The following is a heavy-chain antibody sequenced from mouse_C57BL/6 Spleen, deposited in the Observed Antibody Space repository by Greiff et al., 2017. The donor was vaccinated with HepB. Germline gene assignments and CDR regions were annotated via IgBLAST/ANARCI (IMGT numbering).Heavy chain of an antibody. D-gene: IGHD1-1*01. CDR3: TRRDYYGSPWYFDV. J-gene: IGHJ1*03. CDR1: GCTFTDYE. Sequence: VQLQQSGAELVRPGASVTLSCKASGCTFTDYEMHWVKQTPVHGLEWIGAIDPETGGTAYNQKFKGKAILTADKSSSTAYMELRSLTSEDSAVYYCTRRDYYGSPWYFDVWGTGTTVTVSS. CDR2: IDPETGGT. V-gene: IGHV1-15*01.